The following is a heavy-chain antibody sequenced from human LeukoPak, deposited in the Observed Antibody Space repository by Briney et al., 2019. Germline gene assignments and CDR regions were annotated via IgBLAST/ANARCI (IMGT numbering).Heavy chain of an antibody. J-gene: IGHJ4*02. D-gene: IGHD6-13*01. CDR2: MQYDGSQI. V-gene: IGHV3-30*02. CDR3: AGKAAAFYFDY. Sequence: GGSLRLSCTASGLDFSSYGMHWARQAPGKGLEWVAFMQYDGSQIYYVDSVKGRFTISRDNSKNALYLQMNSLRPEDTAIYYCAGKAAAFYFDYWGQGTLVTVSS. CDR1: GLDFSSYG.